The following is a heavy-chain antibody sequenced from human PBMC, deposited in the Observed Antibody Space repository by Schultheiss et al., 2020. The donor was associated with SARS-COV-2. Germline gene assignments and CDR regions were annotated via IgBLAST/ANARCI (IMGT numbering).Heavy chain of an antibody. Sequence: GGSLRLSCAASGFTFSTFGMHWVRQAPGKGLEWVAVIWYDGSNKYYADSVKGRFTISRDNAKNSLYLQMNSLRAEDTAVYYCARGGHDVVVPSQMDVWGQGTTVTVSS. CDR1: GFTFSTFG. CDR3: ARGGHDVVVPSQMDV. J-gene: IGHJ6*02. V-gene: IGHV3-33*01. D-gene: IGHD2-2*01. CDR2: IWYDGSNK.